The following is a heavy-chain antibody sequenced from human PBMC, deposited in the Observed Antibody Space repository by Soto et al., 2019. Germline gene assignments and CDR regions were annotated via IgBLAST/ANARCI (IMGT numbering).Heavy chain of an antibody. CDR2: IYYSGST. Sequence: XATLSLTCTVSGGSISSYYGSWIRQPAGKGLEWIGYIYYSGSTNYNPSLKGRVTISVDTSKNQFSLKLSSVTAADTAVYYCARLTGYCSSTSCYAYYGMDVWGQGTTVTVSS. CDR1: GGSISSYY. CDR3: ARLTGYCSSTSCYAYYGMDV. D-gene: IGHD2-2*01. J-gene: IGHJ6*02. V-gene: IGHV4-59*01.